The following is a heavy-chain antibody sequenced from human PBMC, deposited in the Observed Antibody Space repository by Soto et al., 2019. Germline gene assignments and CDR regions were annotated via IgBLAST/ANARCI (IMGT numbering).Heavy chain of an antibody. CDR3: ARTNCSSTSFYDAYYYGMDV. Sequence: QVQLVQSGAEMKKPGSSVKVSCKASGGTISSYAISWVRQAPGQGLEWMGGIIPIFGTANYAQKFQGRVTITADESTSTAYMELSSLRSEDTAVYYCARTNCSSTSFYDAYYYGMDVWGQGTTVTVSS. V-gene: IGHV1-69*01. CDR1: GGTISSYA. CDR2: IIPIFGTA. J-gene: IGHJ6*02. D-gene: IGHD2-2*01.